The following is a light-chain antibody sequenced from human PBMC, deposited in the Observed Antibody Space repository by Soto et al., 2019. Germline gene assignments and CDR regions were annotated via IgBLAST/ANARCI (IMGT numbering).Light chain of an antibody. J-gene: IGKJ4*01. CDR3: QQLNSFPFT. Sequence: DIQLTQSPSLLSASVGDRVTITCRASQGISGHLAWYQQKPGKVPKLLIYEATTLQSGVPSRFSGRGSGSETEFTLTIYSLQPEDFVTYYCQQLNSFPFTFGGGTKVEIK. CDR2: EAT. CDR1: QGISGH. V-gene: IGKV1-9*01.